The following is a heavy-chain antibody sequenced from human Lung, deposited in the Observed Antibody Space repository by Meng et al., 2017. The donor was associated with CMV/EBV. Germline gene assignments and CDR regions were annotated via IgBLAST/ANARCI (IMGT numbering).Heavy chain of an antibody. Sequence: GGPXRLXCAAYGFNFSQYFMTWVRQPPGKGLEWLAIMTQDGSKSYIVESVRGRFTISRDNDKNSLFLQMNRLRAEDTAVYYCARDYWGSLDYWGQGTRVT. D-gene: IGHD7-27*01. CDR3: ARDYWGSLDY. CDR2: MTQDGSKS. CDR1: GFNFSQYF. J-gene: IGHJ4*02. V-gene: IGHV3-7*01.